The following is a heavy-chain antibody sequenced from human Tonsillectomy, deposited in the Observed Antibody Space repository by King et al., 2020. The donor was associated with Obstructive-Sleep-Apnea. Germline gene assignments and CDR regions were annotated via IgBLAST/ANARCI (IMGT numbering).Heavy chain of an antibody. CDR2: ISSRSRTI. J-gene: IGHJ4*02. CDR3: ARVQYYYDSRGYYVDY. D-gene: IGHD3-22*01. Sequence: VQLVESGGGLVQPGGSLRLSCAASGFTFSRYSMNWVRQAPGKGLEWVSYISSRSRTIYYADSLKGRFTISRDNAKNSLYLQMNSLRVEDTAVYYCARVQYYYDSRGYYVDYWGQGTLVTVSS. CDR1: GFTFSRYS. V-gene: IGHV3-48*04.